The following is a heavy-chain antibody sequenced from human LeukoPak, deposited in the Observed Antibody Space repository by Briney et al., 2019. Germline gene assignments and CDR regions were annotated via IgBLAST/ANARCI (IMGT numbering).Heavy chain of an antibody. V-gene: IGHV1-69*13. CDR1: GYTFTSYG. CDR3: ARRLSDASDAFDI. J-gene: IGHJ3*02. D-gene: IGHD2/OR15-2a*01. Sequence: GASVKVSCKASGYTFTSYGISWVRQAPGQGLEWMGGIIPIFGTANYAQKFQGRVTITADESTSTAYMELSSLRSEGTAVYYCARRLSDASDAFDIWGQGTMVTVSS. CDR2: IIPIFGTA.